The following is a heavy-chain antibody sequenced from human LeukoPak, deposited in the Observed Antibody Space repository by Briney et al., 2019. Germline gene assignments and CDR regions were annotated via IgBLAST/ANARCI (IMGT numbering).Heavy chain of an antibody. V-gene: IGHV3-30-3*01. D-gene: IGHD5-24*01. CDR2: ISYDGSNK. J-gene: IGHJ4*02. CDR3: ARDEGRDGYNRGVY. CDR1: GFTFSDYY. Sequence: GGSLRLSCAASGFTFSDYYMSWIRQAPGKGLEWVAVISYDGSNKYYADSVKGRFTISRDNSKNTLYLQMNSLRAEDTAVYYCARDEGRDGYNRGVYWGQGTLVTVSS.